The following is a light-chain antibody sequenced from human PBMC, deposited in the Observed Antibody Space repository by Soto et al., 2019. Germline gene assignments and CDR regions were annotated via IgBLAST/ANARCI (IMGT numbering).Light chain of an antibody. CDR2: GTN. V-gene: IGLV1-47*02. J-gene: IGLJ2*01. Sequence: QSVLTQPPSASGTPGQRVTISCSGGRSNIGGYNYVYWFQQYPGTAPKVLVFGTNLRPSGVPDRFSASKSGTSGSLTISGLRFEDEADYDCAAWDDSRRVVLFGGGTKLTVL. CDR3: AAWDDSRRVVL. CDR1: RSNIGGYNY.